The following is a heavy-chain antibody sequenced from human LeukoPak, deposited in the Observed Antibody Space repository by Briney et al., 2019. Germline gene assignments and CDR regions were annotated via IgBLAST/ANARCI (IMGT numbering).Heavy chain of an antibody. CDR1: CGSISSYN. V-gene: IGHV4-59*01. D-gene: IGHD1-20*01. CDR3: ARALRARITGTTASVYGMDV. J-gene: IGHJ6*02. CDR2: IYYSGST. Sequence: SETLSLTCTVSCGSISSYNWSWIRQPPGKGLEWIGYIYYSGSTNYNPSLKSRVTISVDTSKNQFSLKLSSVTAADTAVYYCARALRARITGTTASVYGMDVWGQGTTVTVSS.